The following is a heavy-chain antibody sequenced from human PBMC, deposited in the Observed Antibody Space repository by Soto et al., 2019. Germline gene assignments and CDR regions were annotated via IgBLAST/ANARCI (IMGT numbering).Heavy chain of an antibody. J-gene: IGHJ6*02. D-gene: IGHD3-10*01. CDR2: IYYSGST. Sequence: SETLSLTCTVSGGSISSGGYYWSWIRQHPGKGLEWTGYIYYSGSTYYNPSLKSRVTISVDTSKNQFSLKLSSVTAADTAVYYCARVQRYGSGSYDVWGQGSTVTVSS. CDR3: ARVQRYGSGSYDV. CDR1: GGSISSGGYY. V-gene: IGHV4-31*03.